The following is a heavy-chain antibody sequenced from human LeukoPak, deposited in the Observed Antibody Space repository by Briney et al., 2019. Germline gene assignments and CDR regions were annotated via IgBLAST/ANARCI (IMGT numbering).Heavy chain of an antibody. Sequence: GGSLRLSCAASGFTFSSYGMHWVRQAPGKGLEWVAFIRYDGSNKYYADSVKGRFTISRDNSKNTLYLQMNSLRAEDTAVYYCAKPQAVADAFDIWGRGTMVTVSS. CDR2: IRYDGSNK. D-gene: IGHD6-19*01. V-gene: IGHV3-30*02. CDR3: AKPQAVADAFDI. J-gene: IGHJ3*02. CDR1: GFTFSSYG.